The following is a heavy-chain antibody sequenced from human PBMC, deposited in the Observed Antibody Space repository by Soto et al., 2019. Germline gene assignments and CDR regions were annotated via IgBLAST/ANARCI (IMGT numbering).Heavy chain of an antibody. V-gene: IGHV3-23*01. Sequence: GGSLRLSCAASGFTFSSYAMSWVRQAPGKGLEWVSAISGNGGSTYYADSVKGRFTISRDNSKNTLYLQMNSLRAEDTAVYYCAKWGIVVVVAAFPYYFDYWGQGTLVTVSS. CDR3: AKWGIVVVVAAFPYYFDY. CDR1: GFTFSSYA. D-gene: IGHD2-15*01. J-gene: IGHJ4*02. CDR2: ISGNGGST.